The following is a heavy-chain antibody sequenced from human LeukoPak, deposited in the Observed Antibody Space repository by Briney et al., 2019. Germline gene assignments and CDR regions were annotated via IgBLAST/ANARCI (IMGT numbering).Heavy chain of an antibody. CDR3: ARHSSSWFTLIDY. CDR2: IYYSGST. V-gene: IGHV4-59*08. D-gene: IGHD6-13*01. J-gene: IGHJ4*02. Sequence: SETLSLTCTVSGGSISSYYWSWIRQPPGKGLEWIGYIYYSGSTNYNPSLKSRVTISVDTSKNQFSLKLSSVTAADTAVYYCARHSSSWFTLIDYWGQGTLVTVSS. CDR1: GGSISSYY.